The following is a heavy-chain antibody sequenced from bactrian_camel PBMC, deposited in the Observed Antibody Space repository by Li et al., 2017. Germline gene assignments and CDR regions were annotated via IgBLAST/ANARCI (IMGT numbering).Heavy chain of an antibody. CDR1: GYTDESTR. V-gene: IGHV3S40*01. Sequence: VQLVESGGGSVQAGGSLRLSCAASGYTDESTRMSWFRQSPGKEREGVAAIYRGSGNIAYADSVKGRFTISQDTAKNTVYLEMNSLKPEDTAMYYCAAAHGGMWYLSVWPSLNANEYDYWGQGTQVTVS. CDR3: AAAHGGMWYLSVWPSLNANEYDY. J-gene: IGHJ4*01. CDR2: IYRGSGNI. D-gene: IGHD1*01.